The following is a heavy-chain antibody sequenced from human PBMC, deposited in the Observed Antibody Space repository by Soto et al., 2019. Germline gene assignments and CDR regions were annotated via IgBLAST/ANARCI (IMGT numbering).Heavy chain of an antibody. Sequence: GGSLRLSCAASGFTFSNAWMSWVRQAPGKGLEWVGRIKSKTDGGTVDYAGPVKGRFTISRDDSKNTLYVQMNSLKTEDTAVYYCTTVIPKGKWELGSWGQGTLVTVSS. D-gene: IGHD1-26*01. CDR1: GFTFSNAW. CDR2: IKSKTDGGTV. J-gene: IGHJ4*02. V-gene: IGHV3-15*05. CDR3: TTVIPKGKWELGS.